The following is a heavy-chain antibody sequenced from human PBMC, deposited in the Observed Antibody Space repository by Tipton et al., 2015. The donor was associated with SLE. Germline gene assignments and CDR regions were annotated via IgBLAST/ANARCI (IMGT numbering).Heavy chain of an antibody. CDR3: ARGLPDFDY. CDR2: INHSGST. CDR1: FGSFSGYY. V-gene: IGHV4-34*01. Sequence: TLSLPFSFSFGSFSGYYWSWIRQPPGKGLEWIGEINHSGSTNYNPSLKSRVTISVDTSKNQFSLKLSSVTAADTAVYYCARGLPDFDYWGQGTLVTVSS. J-gene: IGHJ4*02.